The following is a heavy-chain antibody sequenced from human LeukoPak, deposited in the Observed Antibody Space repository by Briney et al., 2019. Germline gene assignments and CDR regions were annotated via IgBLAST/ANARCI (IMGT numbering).Heavy chain of an antibody. V-gene: IGHV4-34*01. CDR1: GGSFSGYY. D-gene: IGHD1-26*01. Sequence: SETLSLTCAVSGGSFSGYYWSWIRQPPGKGLEWIGEINHSGSTNYNPSLKSRVTISVDTAKNQFSLKLSSVTAADTAVYYCARTSWELLPFDYCGQGTPVTVSS. CDR3: ARTSWELLPFDY. J-gene: IGHJ4*02. CDR2: INHSGST.